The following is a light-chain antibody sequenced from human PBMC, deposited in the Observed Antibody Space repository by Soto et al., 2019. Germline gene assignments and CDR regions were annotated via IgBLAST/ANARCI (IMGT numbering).Light chain of an antibody. Sequence: EIVLTQSPGTLSSSPGERATLSCRASQSVSSSYLAWYQQKPGQAPRLLIYGASSRATGITNRFSGSGSGTHFTLTISRLEPEDLAVYYCQQYGSSPYTFGQGTKLEIK. CDR1: QSVSSSY. J-gene: IGKJ2*01. V-gene: IGKV3-20*01. CDR3: QQYGSSPYT. CDR2: GAS.